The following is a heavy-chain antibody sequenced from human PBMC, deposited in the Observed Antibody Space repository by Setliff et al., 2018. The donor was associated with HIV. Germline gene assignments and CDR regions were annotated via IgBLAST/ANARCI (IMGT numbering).Heavy chain of an antibody. J-gene: IGHJ4*02. D-gene: IGHD2-21*02. Sequence: SVKVSCKTSGGAFSRNAINWVRQAPGQGLEWLGGIIPLFGMRNVAPKFQDRVTITRDTSASTAYMELSSLRPEDTAVYYCASPTAIPHWSQGTLVTVSS. CDR3: ASPTAIPH. CDR1: GGAFSRNA. V-gene: IGHV1-69*10. CDR2: IIPLFGMR.